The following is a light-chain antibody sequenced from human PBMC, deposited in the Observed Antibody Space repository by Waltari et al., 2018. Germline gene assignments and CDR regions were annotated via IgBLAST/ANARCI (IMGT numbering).Light chain of an antibody. J-gene: IGLJ3*02. CDR1: SLRTSY. Sequence: SSELTQDPAVSVALGQTVRITCQGESLRTSYARWYQLKPGQAPVLVIYGKDKRPSGIPDRISGYSSGATSSLTITGAQAEDEADYYCSSRNGRANQVVFAGGTKVTVL. V-gene: IGLV3-19*01. CDR3: SSRNGRANQVV. CDR2: GKD.